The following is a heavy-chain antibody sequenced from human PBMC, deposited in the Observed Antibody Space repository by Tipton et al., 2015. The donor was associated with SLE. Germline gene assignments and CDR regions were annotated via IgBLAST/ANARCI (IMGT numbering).Heavy chain of an antibody. Sequence: TLSLTCTVSGGSISSGSYYWSWIRQPAGKGLEWIGRIYTSGSTNYNPSLKSRVTISVDTSKNQFSLKLSSVTAADTAVYYCAREGIGFDYWGQGTLVTVSS. CDR3: AREGIGFDY. CDR2: IYTSGST. D-gene: IGHD2-21*01. CDR1: GGSISSGSYY. J-gene: IGHJ4*02. V-gene: IGHV4-61*02.